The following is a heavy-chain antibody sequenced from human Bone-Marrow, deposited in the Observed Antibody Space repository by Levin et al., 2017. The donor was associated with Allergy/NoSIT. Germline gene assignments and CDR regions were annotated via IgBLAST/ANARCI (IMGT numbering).Heavy chain of an antibody. V-gene: IGHV3-21*01. J-gene: IGHJ6*02. Sequence: GESLKISCAASGFNFSTYNKNWVRQTPGKGLEWVSSITRRSDYMYYADSVKGRFIISRDNAKNSLFLQMNSLRVDDTAVYYCSKDRTYGILWNYGMDVWGQGTTVTVSS. CDR1: GFNFSTYN. D-gene: IGHD4-17*01. CDR2: ITRRSDYM. CDR3: SKDRTYGILWNYGMDV.